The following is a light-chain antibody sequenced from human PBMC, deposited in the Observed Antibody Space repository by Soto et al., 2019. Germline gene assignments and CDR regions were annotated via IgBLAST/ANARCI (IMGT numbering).Light chain of an antibody. CDR3: QQGGSWPLT. CDR2: DAS. J-gene: IGKJ4*01. Sequence: EIVLTQSLATLSLSPGERGTLSCRASQSVNSYLAWYQQKPGQAPRLLIYDASNRATGVPSRFSGSASGTDFTLTISSLEPEDFAVYYCQQGGSWPLTIGGGTKVEIK. V-gene: IGKV3-11*01. CDR1: QSVNSY.